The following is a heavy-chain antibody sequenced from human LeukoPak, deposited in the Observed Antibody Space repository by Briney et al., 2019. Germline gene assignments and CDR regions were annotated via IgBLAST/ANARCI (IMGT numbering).Heavy chain of an antibody. J-gene: IGHJ6*03. CDR2: INPNSGGT. CDR3: ARDIAARTYYYYYMDV. CDR1: GYTFTGYY. Sequence: ASVKVSCKASGYTFTGYYMHWVRQAPGQGLEWMGRINPNSGGTNYAQKFQGRVTMTRDTSISTAYMELSRLRSDDTAVYYCARDIAARTYYYYYMDVWGKGTTVTVSS. D-gene: IGHD6-6*01. V-gene: IGHV1-2*06.